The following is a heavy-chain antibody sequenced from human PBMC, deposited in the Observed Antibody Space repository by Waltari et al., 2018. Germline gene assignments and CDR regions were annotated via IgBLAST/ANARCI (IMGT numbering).Heavy chain of an antibody. V-gene: IGHV3-23*01. CDR2: MTASGLL. Sequence: EMQLLESGGALVQPGGSLRLSCAASGFPFSTYTMNWVRPAPGKGVGVVAVMTASGLLDYGESVKGRFIIARDNSKNTLYLEMYRRRVEDTARYYCAKDEGARLAPTFGMDAWGQGTTVIVSS. D-gene: IGHD6-6*01. CDR3: AKDEGARLAPTFGMDA. J-gene: IGHJ6*02. CDR1: GFPFSTYT.